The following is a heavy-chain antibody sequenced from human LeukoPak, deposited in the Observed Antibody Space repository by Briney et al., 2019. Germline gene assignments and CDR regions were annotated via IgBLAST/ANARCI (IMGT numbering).Heavy chain of an antibody. D-gene: IGHD3-3*01. Sequence: PSETLSLTCAVSGGSISSSNWWSWVRQPPGKGLEWIGEIYHSGSTNYNPSLKSRVTISVDKSKNQFSLKLSSVTAADTAVYYCARESHQRGRSITIFGVVTDYDAFDIWGQGTMVTVSS. CDR2: IYHSGST. CDR3: ARESHQRGRSITIFGVVTDYDAFDI. V-gene: IGHV4-4*02. CDR1: GGSISSSNW. J-gene: IGHJ3*02.